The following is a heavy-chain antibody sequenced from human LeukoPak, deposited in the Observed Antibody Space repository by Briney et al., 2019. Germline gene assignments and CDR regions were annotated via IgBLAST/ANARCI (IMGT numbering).Heavy chain of an antibody. D-gene: IGHD3-22*01. CDR3: ARDLSWGYYDSTPTPGY. J-gene: IGHJ4*02. V-gene: IGHV3-30-3*01. CDR2: ISYDGSNK. CDR1: GFTFSDYY. Sequence: GGSLRLSCAASGFTFSDYYMSWIRQAPGKGLEWVAVISYDGSNKYYADSVKGRFTISRDNSKNMLYLQMNSLRAEDTAVYYCARDLSWGYYDSTPTPGYWGQGTLVTVSS.